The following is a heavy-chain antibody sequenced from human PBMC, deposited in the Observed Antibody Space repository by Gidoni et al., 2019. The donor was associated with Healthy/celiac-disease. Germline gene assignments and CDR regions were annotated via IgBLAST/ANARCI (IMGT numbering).Heavy chain of an antibody. J-gene: IGHJ2*01. CDR3: ARVGRCSGGSCYGWYFDL. CDR1: GGSISSYY. Sequence: VKPSETLSLTCTVSGGSISSYYWSWIRQPPGKGLEWIGYIYYSGSTNYNPSLKSRVTISVDTSKNQFSLKLSSVTAADTAVYYCARVGRCSGGSCYGWYFDLWGRGTLVTVSS. V-gene: IGHV4-59*01. D-gene: IGHD2-15*01. CDR2: IYYSGST.